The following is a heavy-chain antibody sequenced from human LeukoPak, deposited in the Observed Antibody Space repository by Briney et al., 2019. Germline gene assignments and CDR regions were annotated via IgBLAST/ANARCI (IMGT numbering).Heavy chain of an antibody. D-gene: IGHD3-22*01. CDR1: GYSISSGYY. Sequence: PSETLSLTCTVSGYSISSGYYWGWIRQPPGKGLEWIGSIYHSGSTYYNPSLKSRVTISVDTSKNQFSLKLGSVTAADTAVYYCARDRVVITSNFDYWGQGTLVTVSS. V-gene: IGHV4-38-2*02. J-gene: IGHJ4*02. CDR2: IYHSGST. CDR3: ARDRVVITSNFDY.